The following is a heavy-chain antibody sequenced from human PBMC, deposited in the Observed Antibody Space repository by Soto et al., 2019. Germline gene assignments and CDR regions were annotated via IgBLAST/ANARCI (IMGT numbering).Heavy chain of an antibody. CDR2: INPNSGGT. Sequence: ASVKVSCKASGYTFTGYYMHWVRQAPGQGLEWMGWINPNSGGTNYAQKFQGRVTMTRDTSISTAYMELSRLRSDDTAVYYCELSAVNRDNYYYYYGMDVWGQGTTVTV. D-gene: IGHD3-10*01. CDR1: GYTFTGYY. V-gene: IGHV1-2*02. CDR3: ELSAVNRDNYYYYYGMDV. J-gene: IGHJ6*02.